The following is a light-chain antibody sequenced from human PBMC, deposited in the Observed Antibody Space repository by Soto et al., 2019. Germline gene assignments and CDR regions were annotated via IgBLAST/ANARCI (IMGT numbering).Light chain of an antibody. CDR1: QSLLHSNGYNC. Sequence: DIVMTQSPLSLSVTPGEPASISCRSSQSLLHSNGYNCLDWYLQKPGQSPQLLIYLGSSRASGVPDRFSGSGSGTDFTLKISRVEAEDVGVYYCMQALQTPLTFGGGNKVEIK. CDR3: MQALQTPLT. J-gene: IGKJ4*01. CDR2: LGS. V-gene: IGKV2-28*01.